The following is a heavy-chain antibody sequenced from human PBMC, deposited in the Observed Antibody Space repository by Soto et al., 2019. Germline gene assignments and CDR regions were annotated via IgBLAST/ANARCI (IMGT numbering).Heavy chain of an antibody. J-gene: IGHJ3*02. CDR3: ATLNSGSTRTDPVDAFDI. CDR1: GGSLSSSDYY. D-gene: IGHD3-10*01. V-gene: IGHV4-39*01. CDR2: FAHTGRT. Sequence: QLQLQETGPGLVKPSETLSLTCAVSGGSLSSSDYYWAWIRQSPGKGLGWLAAFAHTGRTFYKLSLPGRLPISVDMSRNQFSLDLRSLTAADTSVYYCATLNSGSTRTDPVDAFDIWGHGVAVTVSS.